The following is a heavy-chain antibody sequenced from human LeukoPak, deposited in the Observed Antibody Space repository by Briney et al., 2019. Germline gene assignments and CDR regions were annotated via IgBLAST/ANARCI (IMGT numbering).Heavy chain of an antibody. CDR3: AVRGYSYGPFDY. D-gene: IGHD5-18*01. CDR1: GGTFSSYA. Sequence: SVKVSCKASGGTFSSYAISWVRQAPGQGLEWMGRIIPIFGTANYAQKFQGRVTITADKSTSTAYMELSSLRSEDTAVYYCAVRGYSYGPFDYWGQGTLVAVSS. CDR2: IIPIFGTA. V-gene: IGHV1-69*06. J-gene: IGHJ4*02.